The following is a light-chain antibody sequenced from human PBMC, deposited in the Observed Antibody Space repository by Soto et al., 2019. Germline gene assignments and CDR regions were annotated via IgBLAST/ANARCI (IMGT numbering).Light chain of an antibody. CDR1: QSISSS. CDR3: QHYISYCT. V-gene: IGKV1-5*01. Sequence: DIQMSQSPASLSASVGDRVTITFRASQSISSSLAWYQQKPGKAPKLLIYDASSLASGVPSKFSGSGSGTKFTLSIGSLQPDDFATYYCQHYISYCTSGQGARLDI. CDR2: DAS. J-gene: IGKJ5*01.